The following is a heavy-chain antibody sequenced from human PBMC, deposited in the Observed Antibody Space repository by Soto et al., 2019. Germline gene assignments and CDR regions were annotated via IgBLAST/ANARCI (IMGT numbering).Heavy chain of an antibody. Sequence: SETLSLTCAVSGYSISSGYYWGWIRQPPGKGLEWIGSIYHSGSTYYNPSLKSRVTISVDTSKNQFSLKLSSVTAADTAVYYCARDCGSYYYYYGMDVWGQGTTVTVS. V-gene: IGHV4-38-2*02. CDR1: GYSISSGYY. J-gene: IGHJ6*02. D-gene: IGHD1-26*01. CDR2: IYHSGST. CDR3: ARDCGSYYYYYGMDV.